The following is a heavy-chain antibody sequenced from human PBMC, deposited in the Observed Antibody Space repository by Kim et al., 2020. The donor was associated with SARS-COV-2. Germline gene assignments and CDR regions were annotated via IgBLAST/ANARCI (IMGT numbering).Heavy chain of an antibody. Sequence: SETLSLTCTVSGGSISSYYWSWIRQPPGKGLELIGYIYYSGSTNYNPSLKSRVTISVDTSKNQFSLKLSSVTAADTAVYYCARTYYDILTGYYPYYFDYWGQGTLVTVSS. CDR3: ARTYYDILTGYYPYYFDY. J-gene: IGHJ4*02. V-gene: IGHV4-59*08. CDR1: GGSISSYY. D-gene: IGHD3-9*01. CDR2: IYYSGST.